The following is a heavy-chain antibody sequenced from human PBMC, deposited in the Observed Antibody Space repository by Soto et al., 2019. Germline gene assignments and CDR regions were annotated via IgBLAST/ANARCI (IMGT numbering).Heavy chain of an antibody. CDR2: IIPLLDLA. J-gene: IGHJ4*02. CDR3: AKLGAHDGAGSN. CDR1: GGAFSSFT. V-gene: IGHV1-69*02. Sequence: QVQLVQSGAEVKEPGSSVKVSCKASGGAFSSFTISWVRQAHGQGLEWMGRIIPLLDLANYSQRYQGRVTITAYTSTTTAYMEFSSLKSENTAVYFCAKLGAHDGAGSNWGQGTLVIFSS. D-gene: IGHD3-10*01.